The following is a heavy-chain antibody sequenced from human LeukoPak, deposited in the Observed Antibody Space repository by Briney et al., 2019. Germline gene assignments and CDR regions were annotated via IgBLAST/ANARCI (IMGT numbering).Heavy chain of an antibody. CDR2: INPNSGGT. CDR1: GYTFTCYY. V-gene: IGHV1-2*06. Sequence: ASVTVSCKASGYTFTCYYMHWVRQAPGQGLEWMGRINPNSGGTNYAQKFQGRVTMTRDTSISTDYMELSRLRSDDTAVYYCVAVAVNFDYWGQGTLVTASS. J-gene: IGHJ4*02. CDR3: VAVAVNFDY. D-gene: IGHD6-19*01.